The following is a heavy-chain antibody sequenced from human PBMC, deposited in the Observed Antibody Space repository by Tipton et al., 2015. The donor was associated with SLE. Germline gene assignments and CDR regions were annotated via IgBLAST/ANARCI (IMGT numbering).Heavy chain of an antibody. CDR1: GYSITSGYY. V-gene: IGHV4-38-2*02. J-gene: IGHJ3*02. CDR3: ARSNRNIWDPFDI. CDR2: MSQTGIT. D-gene: IGHD1-14*01. Sequence: TLSLTCTVSGYSITSGYYWGWIRQPPGKGLGWIGSMSQTGITYYNPTLMSRVTISGDTSKNQFFLHLDSVTAADTAVYYCARSNRNIWDPFDIWGQGTMVTV.